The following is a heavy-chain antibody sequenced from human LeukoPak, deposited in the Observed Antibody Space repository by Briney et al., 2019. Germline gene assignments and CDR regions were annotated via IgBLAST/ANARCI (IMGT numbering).Heavy chain of an antibody. Sequence: SVKVSCKASGGTFSSYAISWVRQAPGQGLEWMGGIIPIFGTANYAQKFQGRVTITADESTSTAYMELSSLRSEDTAVYHCARDLGGSGSYYNYFDYWGQGTLVTVSS. CDR1: GGTFSSYA. CDR2: IIPIFGTA. J-gene: IGHJ4*02. CDR3: ARDLGGSGSYYNYFDY. D-gene: IGHD3-10*01. V-gene: IGHV1-69*13.